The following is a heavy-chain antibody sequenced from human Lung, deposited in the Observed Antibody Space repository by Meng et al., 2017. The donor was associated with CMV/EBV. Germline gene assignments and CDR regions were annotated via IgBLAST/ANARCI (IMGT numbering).Heavy chain of an antibody. CDR3: ARSGYCSSTSCDNWFDP. V-gene: IGHV5-51*01. CDR1: GYSFTSYW. D-gene: IGHD2-2*03. Sequence: GXSXKISXKGSGYSFTSYWIGWVRQMPGKGLEWMGIIYPGDSDTRYSPSFQGQVTISADKSISTAYLQWSSLKASDTAMYYCARSGYCSSTSCDNWFDPWGQGTXVTVSS. CDR2: IYPGDSDT. J-gene: IGHJ5*02.